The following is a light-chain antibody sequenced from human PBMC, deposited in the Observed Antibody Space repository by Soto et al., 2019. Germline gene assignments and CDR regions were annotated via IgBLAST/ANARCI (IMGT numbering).Light chain of an antibody. CDR2: AAS. V-gene: IGKV1-27*01. J-gene: IGKJ3*01. CDR1: QGISNY. CDR3: QKYNSAPIFT. Sequence: DIQMTQSPSSLSASVGDRVTITCRASQGISNYLAWYQQKPGKVPKLLIYAASTLQSGVPSRFSGSGSGTDFTLTIGSLQPEDVAPYYCQKYNSAPIFTFGPGTKVDIK.